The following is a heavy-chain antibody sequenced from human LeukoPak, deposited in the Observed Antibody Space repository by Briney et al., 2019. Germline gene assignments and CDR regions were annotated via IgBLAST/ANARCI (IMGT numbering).Heavy chain of an antibody. CDR2: IIPILGIA. CDR1: GGTFSSYA. J-gene: IGHJ4*02. CDR3: ASRPQYYYDSSGYSDRVDY. V-gene: IGHV1-69*04. Sequence: SVKVSCKASGGTFSSYAISWVRQAPGQGLEWMGRIIPILGIANYAQKFQGRVTITADKSTSTAYMELSSLRSEDTAVYYCASRPQYYYDSSGYSDRVDYWDQGTLVTVSS. D-gene: IGHD3-22*01.